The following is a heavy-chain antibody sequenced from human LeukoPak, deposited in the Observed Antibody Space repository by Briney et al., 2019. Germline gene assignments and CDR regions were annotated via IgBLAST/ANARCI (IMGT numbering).Heavy chain of an antibody. CDR1: GGTISSYY. CDR3: ARLDFYNWFDP. CDR2: IYTSGST. D-gene: IGHD3-3*01. Sequence: SETLSLTCTVSGGTISSYYWSWIRQPAGKGLEWIGRIYTSGSTNYNPSLKSRVTISVDTSKNQFSLRLSSVTAADTAVFYCARLDFYNWFDPWGQGTVVTVSS. J-gene: IGHJ5*02. V-gene: IGHV4-4*07.